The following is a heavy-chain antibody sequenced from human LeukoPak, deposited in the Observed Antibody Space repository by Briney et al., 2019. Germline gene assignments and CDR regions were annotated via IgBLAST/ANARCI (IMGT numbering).Heavy chain of an antibody. Sequence: GEYLKISCHGSGYSFPSYWIGRVRQMPGKGLEWMGIIYPGDSDTRYSPSFQGQVTISADKSISTAYLQWSSLKASDTAMYYCARLDDYNQLFDYWGQGTLVTVSS. CDR1: GYSFPSYW. CDR2: IYPGDSDT. V-gene: IGHV5-51*01. D-gene: IGHD5-24*01. J-gene: IGHJ4*02. CDR3: ARLDDYNQLFDY.